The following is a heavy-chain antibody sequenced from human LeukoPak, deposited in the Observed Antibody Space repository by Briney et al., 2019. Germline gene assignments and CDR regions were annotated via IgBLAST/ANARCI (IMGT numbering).Heavy chain of an antibody. Sequence: GESLKISCKGSGYSFTSYWIGWVRQMPGKGLEWMGIIYPGDSDSRYSPSFQGQVTISADKSISTAYLQWSSLKASDTAMYYCARQVWSEMATMWNFGAFDIWGQGTMVTVSS. D-gene: IGHD5-24*01. J-gene: IGHJ3*02. CDR2: IYPGDSDS. CDR1: GYSFTSYW. CDR3: ARQVWSEMATMWNFGAFDI. V-gene: IGHV5-51*01.